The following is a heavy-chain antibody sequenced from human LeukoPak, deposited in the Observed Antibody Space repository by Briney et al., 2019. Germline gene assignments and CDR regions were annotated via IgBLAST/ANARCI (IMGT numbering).Heavy chain of an antibody. CDR1: GGSFSGYY. J-gene: IGHJ4*02. CDR3: ARGRGRWLQLRGFDY. CDR2: INHSGST. V-gene: IGHV4-34*01. D-gene: IGHD5-24*01. Sequence: SETLSLTCAVYGGSFSGYYWSWIRQPPGKGLEWIGEINHSGSTNYNPPLKSRVTISVDTSKNQISLKLSSVTAADTAVYYCARGRGRWLQLRGFDYWGQGTLVTVSS.